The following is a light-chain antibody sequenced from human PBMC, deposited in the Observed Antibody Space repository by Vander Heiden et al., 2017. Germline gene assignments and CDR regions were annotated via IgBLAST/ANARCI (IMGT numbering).Light chain of an antibody. CDR3: QQEYSYLLT. CDR2: AAS. V-gene: IGKV1-8*01. Sequence: AIRMTQSPSSFSASTGDRVTITCRASQGISSYLAWYQQKPGKAPKLLIYAASTLQSGVPSRFSGSGSGTDFTLTISCLQSEDFATYYCQQEYSYLLTFGGGTKVEIK. J-gene: IGKJ4*01. CDR1: QGISSY.